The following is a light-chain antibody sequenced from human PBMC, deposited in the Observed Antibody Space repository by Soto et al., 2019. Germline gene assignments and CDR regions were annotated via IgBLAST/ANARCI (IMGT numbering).Light chain of an antibody. CDR3: SSYASSVTMV. CDR2: DVT. V-gene: IGLV2-14*03. CDR1: SSDVGGYNY. Sequence: QSALTQPASVSGSPGQSITISCTGTSSDVGGYNYVRWYQQHPGNAPKLIIYDVTNRPSGISNRFFGSKSGNTASLTISGLRTEDEANHYCSSYASSVTMVFGGGTKLTVL. J-gene: IGLJ2*01.